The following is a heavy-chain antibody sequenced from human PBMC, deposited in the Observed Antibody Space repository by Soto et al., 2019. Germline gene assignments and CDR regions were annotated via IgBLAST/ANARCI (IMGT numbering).Heavy chain of an antibody. CDR3: ARETRVYETDY. V-gene: IGHV3-30-3*01. Sequence: QVHLVESGGGMVQPGKSLRLSCAASGFTFSGYAMHWVRQAPGKGLEWVAVISYDGSTQYYAESVKGRFTISRDNSNNTLYLHMSSLSAEVTAVYYCARETRVYETDYWGQGTLVLVS. D-gene: IGHD5-12*01. CDR1: GFTFSGYA. J-gene: IGHJ4*02. CDR2: ISYDGSTQ.